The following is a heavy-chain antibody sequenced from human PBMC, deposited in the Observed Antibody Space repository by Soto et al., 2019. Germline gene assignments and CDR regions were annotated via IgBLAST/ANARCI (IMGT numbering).Heavy chain of an antibody. V-gene: IGHV1-69*13. CDR3: ARDDRGSYGKFVY. CDR2: IIPIFGTA. Sequence: SVKVSCKASGGTFSSYAISWVRQAPGQGLEWMGGIIPIFGTANYAQKFQGRVTITADESTSTAYMELSSLRSEDTAVYYCARDDRGSYGKFVYWCQGTLVTVYS. J-gene: IGHJ4*02. D-gene: IGHD5-18*01. CDR1: GGTFSSYA.